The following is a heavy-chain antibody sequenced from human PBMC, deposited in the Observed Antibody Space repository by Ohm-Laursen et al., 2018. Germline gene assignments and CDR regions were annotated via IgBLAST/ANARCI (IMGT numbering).Heavy chain of an antibody. CDR1: GGSINSYY. D-gene: IGHD3-9*01. Sequence: SDTLSLTCNVSGGSINSYYWSWIRQHAVKGLEWIGRIYGGGGPNYNPSLESRVTMSVDTSKNQFSLKLRSVTAADTAVYFCARVTGPGDYYGLDVWGQGTTVTVSS. CDR3: ARVTGPGDYYGLDV. J-gene: IGHJ6*02. V-gene: IGHV4-4*07. CDR2: IYGGGGP.